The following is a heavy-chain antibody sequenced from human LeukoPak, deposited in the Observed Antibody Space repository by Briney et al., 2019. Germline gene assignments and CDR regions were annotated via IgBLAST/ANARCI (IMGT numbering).Heavy chain of an antibody. D-gene: IGHD1-1*01. CDR2: IYTGESA. Sequence: GGSLRLSCAVSGFIVSSNYMSWVRQAPGKGLEWVSVIYTGESASYADSVKGRFSISRDISENTLYLQMDSLGAEDTAVYYCVRDSRVDNPGLYWGQGTLVTVSS. V-gene: IGHV3-53*01. J-gene: IGHJ4*02. CDR1: GFIVSSNY. CDR3: VRDSRVDNPGLY.